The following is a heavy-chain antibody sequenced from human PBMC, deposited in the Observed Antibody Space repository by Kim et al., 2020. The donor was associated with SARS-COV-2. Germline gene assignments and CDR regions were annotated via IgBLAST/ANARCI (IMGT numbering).Heavy chain of an antibody. D-gene: IGHD1-1*01. CDR2: GGTT. V-gene: IGHV3-15*01. J-gene: IGHJ4*02. Sequence: GGTTDYAAPVKGRVTVSRDDSENTLYLQLSSRRPEDTAIYDCVREPHFDYWGQGTLVTV. CDR3: VREPHFDY.